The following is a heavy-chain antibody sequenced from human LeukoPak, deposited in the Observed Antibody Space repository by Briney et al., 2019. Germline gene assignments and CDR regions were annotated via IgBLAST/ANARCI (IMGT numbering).Heavy chain of an antibody. J-gene: IGHJ5*02. Sequence: PSETLSLTCTVSGGSISSSSYYWGWIRQPPGKGLEWIGYIYYSGSTNYNPSLKSRVTISVDTSKNQFSLKLSSVTAADTAVYYCARDFRTYYDFWSGYSNWSDPWGQGTLVTVSS. V-gene: IGHV4-61*01. CDR3: ARDFRTYYDFWSGYSNWSDP. D-gene: IGHD3-3*01. CDR1: GGSISSSSYY. CDR2: IYYSGST.